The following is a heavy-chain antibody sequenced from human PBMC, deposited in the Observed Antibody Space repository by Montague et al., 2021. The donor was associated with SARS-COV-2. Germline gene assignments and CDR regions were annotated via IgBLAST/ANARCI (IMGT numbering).Heavy chain of an antibody. D-gene: IGHD2-21*02. CDR2: IYYRGTT. Sequence: SETLSLTCTVSGGSIDSYYWSWLRQPPGKGLEWIGYIYYRGTTNYNPSLESRVTMSVDTSKNQFSLNLSSVTAADTAMYYCARELQYNWFDPWGHGTLVTVSS. CDR1: GGSIDSYY. V-gene: IGHV4-59*01. CDR3: ARELQYNWFDP. J-gene: IGHJ5*02.